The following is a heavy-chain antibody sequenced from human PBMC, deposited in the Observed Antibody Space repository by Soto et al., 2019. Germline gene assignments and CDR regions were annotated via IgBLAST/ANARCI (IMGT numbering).Heavy chain of an antibody. D-gene: IGHD2-15*01. CDR2: VSFSVNST. J-gene: IGHJ4*02. CDR3: AKRGSSGGAGGPFYFDD. CDR1: GFKFSAFA. Sequence: EVQLLESGGGLVQPGGSLRLSCAASGFKFSAFAMTWGRQVPGKGLEWVSSVSFSVNSTYYADAVKGRFTISKDNANTTLYLQMKRMRDDDTATYDCAKRGSSGGAGGPFYFDDWGQGIQVTVSS. V-gene: IGHV3-23*01.